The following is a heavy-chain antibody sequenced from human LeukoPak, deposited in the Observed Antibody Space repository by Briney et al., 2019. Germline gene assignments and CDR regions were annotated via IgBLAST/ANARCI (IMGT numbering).Heavy chain of an antibody. V-gene: IGHV3-23*01. J-gene: IGHJ2*01. CDR2: ISGSGGST. D-gene: IGHD1-26*01. CDR3: AKDRTVGASYWYFDL. Sequence: PGGSLRLSCAASGFTFSSYAMSWVRQAPGKGLEWVSAISGSGGSTYYADSVKGRFTISRDSSRNTLFLHMNTLRAEDTAIYYCAKDRTVGASYWYFDLWGCGTLVTVSS. CDR1: GFTFSSYA.